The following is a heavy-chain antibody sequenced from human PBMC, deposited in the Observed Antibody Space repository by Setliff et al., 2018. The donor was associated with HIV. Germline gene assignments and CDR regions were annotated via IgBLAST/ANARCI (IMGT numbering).Heavy chain of an antibody. Sequence: SETLSLTCTVSGGSISSYYWSWIRQPPGKGLEWIGYIYYSGSTNYNPSLKSRVTISLDTSKNQVSLKLSSVAAADTAVYHCARGAYRDGYDYWGQGTLVTVSS. D-gene: IGHD5-18*01. CDR1: GGSISSYY. J-gene: IGHJ4*02. V-gene: IGHV4-59*01. CDR2: IYYSGST. CDR3: ARGAYRDGYDY.